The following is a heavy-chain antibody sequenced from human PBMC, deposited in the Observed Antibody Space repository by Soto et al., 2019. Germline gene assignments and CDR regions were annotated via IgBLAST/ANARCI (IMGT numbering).Heavy chain of an antibody. CDR1: GFSFSSYG. CDR2: ISGSGLST. J-gene: IGHJ4*02. Sequence: PGGTLRLSCAASGFSFSSYGMHWVRQATGKGLEWVSAISGSGLSTYYADSVKGRFTISRDNSSNTLYLQMNSLRAEGTAVYYCAKVGDGYCSTSSCWSRYCRQGTRVAASS. D-gene: IGHD2-2*03. V-gene: IGHV3-23*01. CDR3: AKVGDGYCSTSSCWSRY.